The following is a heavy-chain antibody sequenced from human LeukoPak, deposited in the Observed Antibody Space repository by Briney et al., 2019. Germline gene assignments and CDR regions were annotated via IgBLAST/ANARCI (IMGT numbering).Heavy chain of an antibody. J-gene: IGHJ6*02. CDR3: ARLFTRAWEYRYGMDV. CDR2: IYIDGIT. CDR1: GGSIRTDGSY. Sequence: SETLSLTCTVSGGSIRTDGSYWDWIRQPPGKGLEWIGSIYIDGITHYNSSLQSRVTLSIDTSKNHFSLRLTSVTAADTAVFYCARLFTRAWEYRYGMDVWGQGTAVTVSS. V-gene: IGHV4-39*02. D-gene: IGHD1-26*01.